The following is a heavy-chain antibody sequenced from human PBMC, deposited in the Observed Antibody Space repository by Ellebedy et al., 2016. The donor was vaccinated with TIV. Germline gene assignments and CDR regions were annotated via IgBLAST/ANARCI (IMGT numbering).Heavy chain of an antibody. V-gene: IGHV4-4*07. CDR2: IYTSGST. CDR1: GGSISSYY. CDR3: ARDYCSGGSCYPEYFQH. J-gene: IGHJ1*01. Sequence: SETLSLTCTVSGGSISSYYWSWIRQPAGKGLEWIGRIYTSGSTNYNPSLKSRVTMSVDTSKNQFSLKLSSVTAADTAVYYCARDYCSGGSCYPEYFQHWGQGTLVTVSS. D-gene: IGHD2-15*01.